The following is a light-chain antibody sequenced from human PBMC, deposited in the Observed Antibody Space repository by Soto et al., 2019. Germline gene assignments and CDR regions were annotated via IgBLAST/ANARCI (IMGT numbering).Light chain of an antibody. V-gene: IGKV3-20*01. CDR3: QQYGSSPLT. CDR2: CAS. Sequence: EVVLTQSPGTLSLSPGERATLSCRASESVSSSYLAWYQQRPGQAPRLLIYCASSRATGIPDRFSGSGSGTDFSLTISRLDPEDFAVYYCQQYGSSPLTFGQGTKVEIK. J-gene: IGKJ1*01. CDR1: ESVSSSY.